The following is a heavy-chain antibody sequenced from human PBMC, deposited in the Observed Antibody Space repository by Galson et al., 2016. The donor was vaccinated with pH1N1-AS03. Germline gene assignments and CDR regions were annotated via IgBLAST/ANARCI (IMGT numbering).Heavy chain of an antibody. V-gene: IGHV3-21*01. Sequence: SLRLSCAASGFALIDYSMHWVRQAPGKGLEWVSSIDPTSTYIYYADSPTGRFTISRDNAFNSLYLQMNSLRVDDTAVYFCTRSAPRGVHEPFDFWGQGTLVTVSP. J-gene: IGHJ4*02. CDR1: GFALIDYS. D-gene: IGHD5/OR15-5a*01. CDR3: TRSAPRGVHEPFDF. CDR2: IDPTSTYI.